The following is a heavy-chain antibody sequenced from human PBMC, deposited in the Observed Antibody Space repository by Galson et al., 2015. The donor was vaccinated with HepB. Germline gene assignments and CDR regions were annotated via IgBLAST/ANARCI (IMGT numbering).Heavy chain of an antibody. CDR2: IWKDGTNK. J-gene: IGHJ4*02. CDR1: EFTFSDYG. V-gene: IGHV3-33*01. Sequence: SLRLSCAASEFTFSDYGMHWVRQAPGKGLEWVALIWKDGTNKYYADSVKGRFTISRDNSENTLYLQMNSLRAEDSAVYYCVREVRNGLYYFDYWGPGAQVTVSS. D-gene: IGHD5-24*01. CDR3: VREVRNGLYYFDY.